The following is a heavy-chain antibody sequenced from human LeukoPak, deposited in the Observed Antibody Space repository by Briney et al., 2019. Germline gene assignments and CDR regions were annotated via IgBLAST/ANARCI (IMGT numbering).Heavy chain of an antibody. CDR1: GYTFTGYY. J-gene: IGHJ5*02. D-gene: IGHD1-26*01. CDR2: INPNSGGT. Sequence: ASVKVSCKASGYTFTGYYMHWVRQAPGQGLEWMGWINPNSGGTNYAQKFQGRVTMTRDTSISTAYMELSRLRSDDTAVYYCARERVNSGSYGFDPWGQGTLVTVSS. V-gene: IGHV1-2*02. CDR3: ARERVNSGSYGFDP.